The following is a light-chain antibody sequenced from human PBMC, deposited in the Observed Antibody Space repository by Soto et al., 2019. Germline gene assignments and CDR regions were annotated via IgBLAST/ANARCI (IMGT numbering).Light chain of an antibody. CDR2: AAS. CDR1: QGISSY. CDR3: QQYYSYPST. V-gene: IGKV1-8*01. J-gene: IGKJ5*01. Sequence: IQMTQSPSSFSASTGDRVTITCRASQGISSYLAWYQQKPGKAPKLLIYAASTLQSGVPSRFSGSGSGTDFTLTISCLQSEDFATYYCQQYYSYPSTFGQGTRLEI.